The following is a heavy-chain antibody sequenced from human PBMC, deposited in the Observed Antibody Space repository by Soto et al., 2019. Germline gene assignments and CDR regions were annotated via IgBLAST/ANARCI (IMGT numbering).Heavy chain of an antibody. D-gene: IGHD5-12*01. Sequence: VQLVESGGGVVQPGRSLRLCCAASGLTFSRYAMHWVRQAPGKGLEWVAVIIYDGSNKHYADSVQGRFTISRDNSKNTLYLLMNSLRAEDTAVYYCAAELGNTGYDGHDYWGQGTLVTVSS. J-gene: IGHJ4*02. V-gene: IGHV3-30*04. CDR3: AAELGNTGYDGHDY. CDR1: GLTFSRYA. CDR2: IIYDGSNK.